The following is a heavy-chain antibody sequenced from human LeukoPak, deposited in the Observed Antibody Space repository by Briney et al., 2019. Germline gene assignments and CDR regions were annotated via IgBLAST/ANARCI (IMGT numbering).Heavy chain of an antibody. Sequence: SETLSLTCTVSGDSISSYYWSWIRQPPGKGLEWIGYIHYTGSSNYNPSFKSRVTISVDTSKNQFSLKLSSVTAADTAVYYCARGDMSLGGWFDPWGQGTLVTVSS. CDR1: GDSISSYY. J-gene: IGHJ5*02. CDR3: ARGDMSLGGWFDP. CDR2: IHYTGSS. V-gene: IGHV4-59*01.